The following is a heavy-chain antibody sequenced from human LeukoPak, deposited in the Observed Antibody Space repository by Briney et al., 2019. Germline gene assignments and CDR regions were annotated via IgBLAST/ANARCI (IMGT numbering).Heavy chain of an antibody. CDR1: GFTFSSYS. Sequence: GGSLRLSCAASGFTFSSYSMNWVRQAPGKGLEWVSYISSSSSTIYYADSVRGRFTISRDNAKNSLYLQMNSLRAEDTAVYYCARDLSRGYSYGALGYWGQGTLVTVSS. CDR2: ISSSSSTI. CDR3: ARDLSRGYSYGALGY. J-gene: IGHJ4*02. V-gene: IGHV3-48*04. D-gene: IGHD5-18*01.